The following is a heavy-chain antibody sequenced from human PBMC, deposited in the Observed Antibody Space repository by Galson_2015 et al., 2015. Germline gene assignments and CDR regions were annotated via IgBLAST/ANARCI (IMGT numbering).Heavy chain of an antibody. CDR1: GFTFSSYS. CDR2: ISSSSSYI. V-gene: IGHV3-21*04. D-gene: IGHD2-21*01. J-gene: IGHJ3*02. CDR3: AKSGLLLGAFDI. Sequence: SLRLSCAASGFTFSSYSMNWVRQAPGKGLEWVSSISSSSSYIYYADSVKGRFTISRDNAKNSLYLQMNSLRAEDTAVYYCAKSGLLLGAFDIWGQGTMVTVSS.